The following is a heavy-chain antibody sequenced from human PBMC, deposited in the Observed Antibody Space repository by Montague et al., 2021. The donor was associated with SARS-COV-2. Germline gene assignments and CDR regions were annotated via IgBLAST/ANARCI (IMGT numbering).Heavy chain of an antibody. D-gene: IGHD2/OR15-2a*01. CDR1: GGSISNCY. V-gene: IGHV4-59*01. Sequence: SETLSLTCTVSGGSISNCYWSWIRQPPGKGLEWIGYISSSGSTNYNPSLKSRVTISVDTSKIQFSLRLSSVTSADAAVYYCARDNPSSRRLPMTKGDYYYGMDVWGQGTTVTVSS. J-gene: IGHJ6*02. CDR3: ARDNPSSRRLPMTKGDYYYGMDV. CDR2: ISSSGST.